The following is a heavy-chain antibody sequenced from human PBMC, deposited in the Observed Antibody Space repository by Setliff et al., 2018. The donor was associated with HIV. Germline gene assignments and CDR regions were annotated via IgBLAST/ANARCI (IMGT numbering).Heavy chain of an antibody. D-gene: IGHD3-10*01. V-gene: IGHV5-51*01. CDR3: ASGSGIDWFDP. CDR2: IFPYDSDT. J-gene: IGHJ5*02. Sequence: PGESLKISCKGSGYSFTSYWIGWVRQMPGKGLEWMGIIFPYDSDTTYSPSFQGQVTISADKSTSTAYLQWTSLKASDSAMYYCASGSGIDWFDPWGQGTLVTVSS. CDR1: GYSFTSYW.